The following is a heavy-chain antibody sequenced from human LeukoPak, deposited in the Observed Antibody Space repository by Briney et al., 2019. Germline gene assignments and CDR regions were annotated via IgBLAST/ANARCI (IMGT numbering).Heavy chain of an antibody. D-gene: IGHD2-2*02. Sequence: GGSLRLSCAASGFTFSSYSMNWVRQAPGKGLEWVSSISSSSSYIYYADSVKGRFTISRDNAKNSLYLQMNSLRAEDTAAYYCARDHDVVVPAAILVPDYWGQGTLVTVSS. V-gene: IGHV3-21*01. J-gene: IGHJ4*02. CDR2: ISSSSSYI. CDR1: GFTFSSYS. CDR3: ARDHDVVVPAAILVPDY.